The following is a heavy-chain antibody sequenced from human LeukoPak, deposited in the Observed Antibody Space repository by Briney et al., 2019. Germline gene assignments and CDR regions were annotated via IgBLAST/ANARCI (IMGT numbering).Heavy chain of an antibody. Sequence: SETLSLTCTVSGDSISSRSYYWGWIRQPPGKGLEWIGSIYYSGSTYYNPSLKSRVTISVDTSNSLFSLTLTSVTAADTAVYYCARHQTGGHSYMDVWGKGTTVTVSS. CDR3: ARHQTGGHSYMDV. CDR2: IYYSGST. J-gene: IGHJ6*03. CDR1: GDSISSRSYY. D-gene: IGHD7-27*01. V-gene: IGHV4-39*01.